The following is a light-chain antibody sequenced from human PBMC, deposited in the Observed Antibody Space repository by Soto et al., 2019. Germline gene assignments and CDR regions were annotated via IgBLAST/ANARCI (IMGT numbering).Light chain of an antibody. CDR2: HVT. J-gene: IGLJ1*01. CDR1: DSDIGHYDY. CDR3: CSLTTSHTYV. V-gene: IGLV2-11*01. Sequence: QSVMNQPRSVAGSPGQSVTISCTGTDSDIGHYDYVSWYQQHPGKAPKLMIYHVTYRPSGVSNRYSGSKSGNSASLTISGLQADDEADYYCCSLTTSHTYVFGSGTNVTV.